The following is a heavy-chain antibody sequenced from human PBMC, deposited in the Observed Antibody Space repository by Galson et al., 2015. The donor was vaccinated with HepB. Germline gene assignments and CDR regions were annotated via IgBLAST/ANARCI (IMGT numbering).Heavy chain of an antibody. D-gene: IGHD3-22*01. Sequence: QSGAEVKKPGESLRISCKGSGYSFTSYWISWVRQMPGKGLEWMGRIDPSDSYTNYSPSFQGHVTISADKSISTAYLQWSSLKASDTAMYYCARRPTVYYHDSSGIEPDDYWGQGTLVTVSS. CDR2: IDPSDSYT. CDR3: ARRPTVYYHDSSGIEPDDY. J-gene: IGHJ4*02. V-gene: IGHV5-10-1*01. CDR1: GYSFTSYW.